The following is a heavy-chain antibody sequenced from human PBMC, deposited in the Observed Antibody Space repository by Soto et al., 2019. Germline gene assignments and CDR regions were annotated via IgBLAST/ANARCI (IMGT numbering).Heavy chain of an antibody. CDR3: ARYGGSSYYYFDP. CDR1: GGSFSGYY. J-gene: IGHJ4*02. V-gene: IGHV4-34*01. D-gene: IGHD6-13*01. CDR2: ISHSGTT. Sequence: QVQLQQWGAGLLKPSETLSLTCAVYGGSFSGYYWSWIRQPPGKGLEWIGEISHSGTTNYNPSLKGRVTRSLDTSKHQFSLHLTSVTAADTALYYCARYGGSSYYYFDPWGQGTLVTVSS.